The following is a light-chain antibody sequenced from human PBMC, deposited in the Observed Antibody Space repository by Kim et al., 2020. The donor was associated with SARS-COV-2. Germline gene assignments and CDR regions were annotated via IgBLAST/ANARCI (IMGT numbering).Light chain of an antibody. CDR3: QSYDSSNVV. Sequence: GKRLTISCPRISCSMATNYVDWYQQRPGSAPTTFIYEDNQRPSGVPDRFSGSIDSSSTSASLTISGLKTEDEADYYCQSYDSSNVVFGGGTQLTVL. V-gene: IGLV6-57*03. CDR1: SCSMATNY. CDR2: EDN. J-gene: IGLJ2*01.